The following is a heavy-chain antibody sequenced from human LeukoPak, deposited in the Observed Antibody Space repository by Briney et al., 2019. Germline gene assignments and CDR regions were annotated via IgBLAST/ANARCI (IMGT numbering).Heavy chain of an antibody. J-gene: IGHJ4*02. V-gene: IGHV3-48*01. CDR2: ISSDRKTT. D-gene: IGHD3-22*01. CDR3: AKRTEYYDSSGYPDY. Sequence: PGGSLRLSCAASGFSFSDYSMNWVRQAPGKGLEDISYISSDRKTTSYADSVKGRFTISRDNSKNTLYLQMNSLRAEDTAVYYCAKRTEYYDSSGYPDYWGQGTLVTVSS. CDR1: GFSFSDYS.